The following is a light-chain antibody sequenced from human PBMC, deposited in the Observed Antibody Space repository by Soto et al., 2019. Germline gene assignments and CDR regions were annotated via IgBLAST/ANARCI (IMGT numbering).Light chain of an antibody. J-gene: IGKJ1*01. Sequence: DLQMTQSPSSVSASVGDRVTITCRASQGIDTWLAWYQQKPGKAPKLLIYAASSLQGGVPSRFSGSGSGTDFTLTISSLQPEDFGTYYCQQANSFPRTFGQGTKVEIK. CDR2: AAS. CDR3: QQANSFPRT. CDR1: QGIDTW. V-gene: IGKV1-12*01.